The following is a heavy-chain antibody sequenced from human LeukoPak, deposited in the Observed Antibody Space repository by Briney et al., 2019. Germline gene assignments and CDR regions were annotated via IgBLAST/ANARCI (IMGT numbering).Heavy chain of an antibody. D-gene: IGHD1-26*01. J-gene: IGHJ4*02. CDR1: GSSISSGYY. CDR2: IYHGEST. Sequence: SETLSLTCAVSGSSISSGYYWGWIRQPPGKGLEWIGTIYHGESTYYNPSLKSRVTISVDTSKNQFSLKLSPVTAADTAVYYCARWTSGIWGQGTLVTVSS. V-gene: IGHV4-38-2*01. CDR3: ARWTSGI.